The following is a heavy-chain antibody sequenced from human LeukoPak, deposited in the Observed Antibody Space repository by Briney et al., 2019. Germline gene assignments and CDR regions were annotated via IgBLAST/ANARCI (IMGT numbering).Heavy chain of an antibody. CDR2: IWNDGTNK. CDR1: GFTFSSYP. CDR3: ARDLRQYYYDNSGYYRGRNYYYGMDV. J-gene: IGHJ6*02. Sequence: GRSLRLSCAASGFTFSSYPMHWVRQAPGRGLEWVAVIWNDGTNKYYVDSVKGRFTISRDNSEKTLHLQMNSLRAEDTAVYYCARDLRQYYYDNSGYYRGRNYYYGMDVWGQGTTVTVSS. D-gene: IGHD3-22*01. V-gene: IGHV3-33*08.